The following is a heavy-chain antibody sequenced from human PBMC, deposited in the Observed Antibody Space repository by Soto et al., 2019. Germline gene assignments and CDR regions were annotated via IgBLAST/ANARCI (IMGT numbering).Heavy chain of an antibody. CDR3: ARFRYPDTAMGYYYYYGMDV. J-gene: IGHJ6*02. CDR2: ISSSGSTI. V-gene: IGHV3-48*03. Sequence: TEGSLRLSCAASGFTFSSYEMNWVRQAPGKGLEWVSYISSSGSTIYYADSVKGRFTLSRDNAKNSLYLQMNRLRAEDTAVYYCARFRYPDTAMGYYYYYGMDVWGQGTTVTVSS. CDR1: GFTFSSYE. D-gene: IGHD5-18*01.